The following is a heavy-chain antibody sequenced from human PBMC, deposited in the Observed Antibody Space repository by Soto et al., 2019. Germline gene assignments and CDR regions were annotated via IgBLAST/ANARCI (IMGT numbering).Heavy chain of an antibody. Sequence: QVQLQESGPGLVMPSETLSLTCTVSGGSFKSGSYSWSWIRQPPGKGLEWIGYVYHTGRTSYNPSRKSRVSISMDTSKNQFSLNLDSVTAADTAVYFCARDVAYFDSWGQGTLVTVSS. CDR3: ARDVAYFDS. V-gene: IGHV4-61*01. CDR1: GGSFKSGSYS. J-gene: IGHJ4*02. CDR2: VYHTGRT.